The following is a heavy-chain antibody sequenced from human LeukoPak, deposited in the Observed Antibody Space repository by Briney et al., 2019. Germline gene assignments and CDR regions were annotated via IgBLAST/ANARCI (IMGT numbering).Heavy chain of an antibody. V-gene: IGHV3-53*04. J-gene: IGHJ6*02. CDR1: GFTVSSNY. CDR3: ATTNLGLVATAQAEKYYYYYGMDV. Sequence: GGSLRLSCAASGFTVSSNYMSWVRQAPGKGLEWVSVIYSGGSTYYADSVKGRFTISRHNSKNTLYLQMNSLRAEDTAVYYCATTNLGLVATAQAEKYYYYYGMDVWGQGTTVTVSS. CDR2: IYSGGST. D-gene: IGHD5-12*01.